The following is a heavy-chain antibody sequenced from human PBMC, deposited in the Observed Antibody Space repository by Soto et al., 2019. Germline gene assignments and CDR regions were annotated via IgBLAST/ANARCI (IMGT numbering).Heavy chain of an antibody. D-gene: IGHD2-21*02. J-gene: IGHJ6*02. CDR3: ARVCGGDCHNGMDV. CDR2: IYYSGSA. CDR1: GGSISSGDSY. Sequence: SETLSLTCTVSGGSISSGDSYWTWILQHPGTGLEWIGYIYYSGSAYYNPSLKSRVTISVDTSRSQFSLKLSSVTAADTAVYYCARVCGGDCHNGMDVWGQGTTVTVSS. V-gene: IGHV4-31*03.